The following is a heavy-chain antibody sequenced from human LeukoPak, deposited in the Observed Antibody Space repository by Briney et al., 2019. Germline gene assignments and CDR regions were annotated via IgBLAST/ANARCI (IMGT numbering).Heavy chain of an antibody. D-gene: IGHD3-9*01. CDR3: ARHSADYDILTGYQAVDAFDI. CDR2: IDPSDSYT. V-gene: IGHV5-10-1*01. Sequence: GESLKISCKGSGYSFTSYWISWVRQMPGKGLEWMGRIDPSDSYTNYSPSFQGHVTISADKSISTAYLQWSSLKASDTAMYYCARHSADYDILTGYQAVDAFDIWGQGTMDTVSS. J-gene: IGHJ3*02. CDR1: GYSFTSYW.